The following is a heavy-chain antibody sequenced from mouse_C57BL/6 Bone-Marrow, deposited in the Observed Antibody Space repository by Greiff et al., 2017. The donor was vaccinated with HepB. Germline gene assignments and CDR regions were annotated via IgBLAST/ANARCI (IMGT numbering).Heavy chain of an antibody. CDR1: GYAFSSSW. Sequence: QVQLKQSGPELVKPGASVKISCKASGYAFSSSWMNWVKQRPGKGLEWIGRIYPGDGDTNYNGKFKGKATLTADKSSSTAYMQLSSLTSEDSAVYFCARGMAGHDGSLDYWGQGTTLTVSS. CDR3: ARGMAGHDGSLDY. J-gene: IGHJ2*01. V-gene: IGHV1-82*01. D-gene: IGHD2-3*01. CDR2: IYPGDGDT.